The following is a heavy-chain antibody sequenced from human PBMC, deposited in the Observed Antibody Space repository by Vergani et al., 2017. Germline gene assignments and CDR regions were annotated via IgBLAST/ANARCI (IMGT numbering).Heavy chain of an antibody. Sequence: QVQLQESGPGVVKPSETLSLTCSVSGGFMPGFYWSWIRPSPGKRLEWIGYIYNTGTLKYNPSLKSRVTISIDTSKNQFSLDLTSVTVADTAVYYCARYGWENLACFDYWGQGTMVTVSS. CDR1: GGFMPGFY. V-gene: IGHV4-59*13. J-gene: IGHJ4*02. CDR3: ARYGWENLACFDY. CDR2: IYNTGTL. D-gene: IGHD3-10*01.